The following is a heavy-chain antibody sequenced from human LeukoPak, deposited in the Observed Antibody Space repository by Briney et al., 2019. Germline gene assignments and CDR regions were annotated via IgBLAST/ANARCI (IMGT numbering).Heavy chain of an antibody. D-gene: IGHD3-3*01. V-gene: IGHV4-38-2*02. Sequence: SETLSLTCTVSGYSISSGYYWGWIRQHPGKGLEWIGIIFHSGSTYYNPSLKSRVTISVDTSKNQFSLKLSSVTAADTAVYYCARKKTDFWSGYYQYYFDYWGQGTLVTVSS. CDR2: IFHSGST. CDR3: ARKKTDFWSGYYQYYFDY. CDR1: GYSISSGYY. J-gene: IGHJ4*02.